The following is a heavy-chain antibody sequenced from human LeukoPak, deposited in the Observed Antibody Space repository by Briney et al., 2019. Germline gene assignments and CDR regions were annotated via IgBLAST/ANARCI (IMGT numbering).Heavy chain of an antibody. V-gene: IGHV1-18*04. Sequence: ASVKVSCKASGYTFTSYGISWVRQAPGQGLEWMGWISAYNGNTNYAQKLQGRVTMTTDTSTSTAYMELRSLRSDDTAVCYCARDYYGSAYYYYGMDVWGKGTTVTVSS. CDR1: GYTFTSYG. CDR2: ISAYNGNT. J-gene: IGHJ6*04. CDR3: ARDYYGSAYYYYGMDV. D-gene: IGHD3-10*01.